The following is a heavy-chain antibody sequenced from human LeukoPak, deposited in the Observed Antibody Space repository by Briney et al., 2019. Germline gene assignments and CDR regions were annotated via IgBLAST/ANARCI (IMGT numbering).Heavy chain of an antibody. CDR1: GFTFSNYA. D-gene: IGHD3-22*01. Sequence: GGSLRLSCAASGFTFSNYAMSWVRQAPGKGLEWVSAISGSGGSTYYADSVKGRFTISRDNSKNTLYLQMNSLRAEDTAVYYCAKDSPSSGYYLGAFDIWGQGTMVTVSS. J-gene: IGHJ3*02. V-gene: IGHV3-23*01. CDR2: ISGSGGST. CDR3: AKDSPSSGYYLGAFDI.